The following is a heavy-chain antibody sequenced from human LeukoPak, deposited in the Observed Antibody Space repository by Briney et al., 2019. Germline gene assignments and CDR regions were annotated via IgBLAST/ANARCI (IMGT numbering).Heavy chain of an antibody. V-gene: IGHV4-59*12. J-gene: IGHJ4*02. CDR3: AREAIAFDY. Sequence: SETLSLTCTVSGGSISSYYWSWIRQPPGKGLEWIGYIYYSGSTNYDPSLKSRVTISVDTSKNQFSLKLSSVTAADTAVYYCAREAIAFDYWGQGTLVTVSS. CDR2: IYYSGST. CDR1: GGSISSYY.